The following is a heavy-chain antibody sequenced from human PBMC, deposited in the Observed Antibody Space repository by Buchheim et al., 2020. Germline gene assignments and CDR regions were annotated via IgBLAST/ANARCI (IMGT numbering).Heavy chain of an antibody. D-gene: IGHD1-26*01. J-gene: IGHJ4*02. Sequence: QVQLHESGPGLVKPSETLSLTCSVSSGSVTNGVHYWSWIRQPPGKGLEWIGHIYDRGITYYNSSLKSRVTMSLDASKNEFSLKLNSVTAADTALYFCARIFSGDYALDYWGQGIL. CDR3: ARIFSGDYALDY. V-gene: IGHV4-61*08. CDR1: SGSVTNGVHY. CDR2: IYDRGIT.